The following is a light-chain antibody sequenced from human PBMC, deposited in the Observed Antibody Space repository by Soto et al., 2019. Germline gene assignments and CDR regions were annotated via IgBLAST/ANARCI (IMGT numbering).Light chain of an antibody. CDR1: QSVSSN. V-gene: IGKV3-15*01. CDR3: QQDNNWPPFT. J-gene: IGKJ3*01. Sequence: EIVMTQSPATLSVSPGERVTLSCRASQSVSSNLAWYQQKPGQAPRLLIYGASTRATGIPARFSGSGSGTEFTLTISSLQSEDFAVYYCQQDNNWPPFTFGPGTKVDIK. CDR2: GAS.